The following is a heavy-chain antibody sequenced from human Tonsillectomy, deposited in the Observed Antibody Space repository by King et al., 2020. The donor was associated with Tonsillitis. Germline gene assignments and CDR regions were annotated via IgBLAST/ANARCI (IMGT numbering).Heavy chain of an antibody. D-gene: IGHD2-21*01. CDR2: LSHDGTNV. J-gene: IGHJ4*02. V-gene: IGHV3-30-3*02. Sequence: QEQLVQSGGGVVQPGRSLRLSCAASGFSFSDHAMHWVRQAPGKGLEWLTLLSHDGTNVYYAPSVRGRFTISRDNSMNTLYLEMNSLRVEDTALYHCVRPRGPRSLKFHFDLWGQGILVTVSS. CDR1: GFSFSDHA. CDR3: VRPRGPRSLKFHFDL.